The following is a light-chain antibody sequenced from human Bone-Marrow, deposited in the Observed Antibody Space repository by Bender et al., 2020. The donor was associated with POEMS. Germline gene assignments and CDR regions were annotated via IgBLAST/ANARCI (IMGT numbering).Light chain of an antibody. CDR2: GYN. CDR1: GSNIGTNT. Sequence: QSLLTQPPSASGTPGQRVTISCSGGGSNIGTNTVNWYQQLPGTAPKLLIYGYNNRPSGVPDRFSGSKSGTSASLAITGLQAEDEGDYYCQSYDNSLGGWVFGGGTKLTVL. V-gene: IGLV1-44*01. J-gene: IGLJ3*02. CDR3: QSYDNSLGGWV.